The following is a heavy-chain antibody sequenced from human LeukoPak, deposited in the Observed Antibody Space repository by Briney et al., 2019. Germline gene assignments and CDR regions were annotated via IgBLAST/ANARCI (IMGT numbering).Heavy chain of an antibody. V-gene: IGHV1-69*13. CDR1: GGTFSSYA. Sequence: ASVKVSCKASGGTFSSYAISWVRQAPGQGLEWMGGIIPIFGTANYAQKFQGRVTITADESTSTAYMELSSLRSEDTAVYYCARDPVFPVRGAMGFDYWGQGTLVTVSS. J-gene: IGHJ4*02. CDR3: ARDPVFPVRGAMGFDY. D-gene: IGHD3-10*01. CDR2: IIPIFGTA.